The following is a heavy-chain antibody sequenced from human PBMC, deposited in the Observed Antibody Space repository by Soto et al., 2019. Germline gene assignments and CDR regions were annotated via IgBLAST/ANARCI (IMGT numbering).Heavy chain of an antibody. CDR1: GYSFTNYW. J-gene: IGHJ4*02. CDR3: ARQGYCSSTACYTVDY. Sequence: PGESLKISCKGSGYSFTNYWIGWVRQMPGKGLEWMGIIYPGDSNTRYSPSFQVRVTISADKPISTAYLQWSSLTASDAAMYYCARQGYCSSTACYTVDYWGQGTLVTVSS. V-gene: IGHV5-51*01. CDR2: IYPGDSNT. D-gene: IGHD2-2*02.